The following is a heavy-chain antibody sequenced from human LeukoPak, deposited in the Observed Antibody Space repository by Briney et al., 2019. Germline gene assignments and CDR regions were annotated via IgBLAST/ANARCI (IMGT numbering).Heavy chain of an antibody. CDR2: IYYSGST. Sequence: SETLSLTCTVSGGSISSGGYYWSWIRQHPGKGLEWIGYIYYSGSTYYNPSLKSRVTISVDTSKNQFSLKLSSATAADTAVYYCARGILFSYPRTAFDIWGQGTMVTVSS. D-gene: IGHD1-26*01. CDR3: ARGILFSYPRTAFDI. V-gene: IGHV4-31*03. CDR1: GGSISSGGYY. J-gene: IGHJ3*02.